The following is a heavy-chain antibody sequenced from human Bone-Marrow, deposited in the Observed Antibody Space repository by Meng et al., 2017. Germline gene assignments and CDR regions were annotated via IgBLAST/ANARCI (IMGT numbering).Heavy chain of an antibody. Sequence: EGQEVEAGGGWVQPGGYLRLSCSASGFSVSNGFMSWVRQAQGKGLEWVSVIYSGGGTDYADSVKGRFTTSRDSSKNTMYLQMNNLRADDTAMYYCTGGEDHWGQGTLVTVSS. CDR3: TGGEDH. CDR1: GFSVSNGF. CDR2: IYSGGGT. V-gene: IGHV3-66*01. J-gene: IGHJ4*02.